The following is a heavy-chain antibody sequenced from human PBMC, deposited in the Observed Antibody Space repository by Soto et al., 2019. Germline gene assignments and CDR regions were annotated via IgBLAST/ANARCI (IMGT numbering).Heavy chain of an antibody. D-gene: IGHD3-22*01. CDR3: ARTYYYDSSGYYPDIFDY. J-gene: IGHJ4*02. CDR2: INHSGST. CDR1: GGSFSGYY. V-gene: IGHV4-34*01. Sequence: SETLSLTCAVYGGSFSGYYWSWIRQPPWKGLEWIGEINHSGSTNYNPSLKSRVTISVDTSKNQFSLKLSSVTAADTAVYYCARTYYYDSSGYYPDIFDYRGQGTLVTVSS.